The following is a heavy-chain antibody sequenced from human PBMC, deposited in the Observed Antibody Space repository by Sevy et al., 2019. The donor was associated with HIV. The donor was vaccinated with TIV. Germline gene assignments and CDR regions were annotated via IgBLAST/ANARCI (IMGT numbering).Heavy chain of an antibody. V-gene: IGHV4-59*01. J-gene: IGHJ3*02. Sequence: SETLSLTCTVSGGSISSYYSSWIRQPPGKGLEWIGYIYYSGSTNYNPSLKSRVTISVDTSKNQFSLKLSSVTAADTAVYYCARVGPVPKGAFDIWGQGTMVTVSS. CDR3: ARVGPVPKGAFDI. CDR1: GGSISSYY. CDR2: IYYSGST.